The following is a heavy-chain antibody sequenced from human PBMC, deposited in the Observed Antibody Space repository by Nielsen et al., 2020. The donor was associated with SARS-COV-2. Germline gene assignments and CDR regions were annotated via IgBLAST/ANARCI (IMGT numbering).Heavy chain of an antibody. CDR3: ARPLSSSWYSDGMDV. CDR1: GGSIRSYY. Sequence: SETLSLTCTVSGGSIRSYYWSWIRQTAEKGLEWIGRIYSSGTTDYNPSLNSRVTISVDTSKNQFSLKLSSVTAADTAVYYCARPLSSSWYSDGMDVWGQGTTVTVSS. V-gene: IGHV4-4*07. J-gene: IGHJ6*02. D-gene: IGHD6-13*01. CDR2: IYSSGTT.